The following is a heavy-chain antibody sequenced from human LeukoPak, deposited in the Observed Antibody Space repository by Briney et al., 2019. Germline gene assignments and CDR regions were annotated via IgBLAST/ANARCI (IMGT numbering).Heavy chain of an antibody. CDR2: IYYSGST. CDR1: GVSISSGDYY. V-gene: IGHV4-30-4*01. CDR3: ARDLLNEGNHLDY. J-gene: IGHJ4*02. D-gene: IGHD4-23*01. Sequence: SETLSLTCTVSGVSISSGDYYWSWIRQPPGKGLEWIGYIYYSGSTYYNPSLKSRVTISVDTSKNQFSLKLSSVTAADTAVYYCARDLLNEGNHLDYWGQGTLVTVSS.